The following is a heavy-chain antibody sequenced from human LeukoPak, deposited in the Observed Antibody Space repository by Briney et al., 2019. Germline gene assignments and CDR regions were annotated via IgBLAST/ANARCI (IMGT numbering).Heavy chain of an antibody. CDR2: MWDDGTNE. Sequence: GGSLRLSCTTSGFNFRAYWMAWVRQAPGKGLEWVAVMWDDGTNEYYVESVKGRFTISRDNGKRTLYLQMNSLRAEDTAVYYCALTPDYYGSGSFDYWGQGTLVTVSS. D-gene: IGHD3-10*01. V-gene: IGHV3-33*01. CDR3: ALTPDYYGSGSFDY. J-gene: IGHJ4*02. CDR1: GFNFRAYW.